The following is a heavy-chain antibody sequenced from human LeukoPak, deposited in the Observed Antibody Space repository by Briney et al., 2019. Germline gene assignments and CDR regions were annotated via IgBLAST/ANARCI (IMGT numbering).Heavy chain of an antibody. CDR2: INSDGSST. CDR3: ARVPVYYYDSSGYPILLFDAFDI. CDR1: GFTFSSYC. Sequence: GGSLRLSCAASGFTFSSYCMHWVRQAPGKGLVWVSRINSDGSSTIYADSVKGRFTISRDNAKNTLYLQMNSLRAEDTAVYYCARVPVYYYDSSGYPILLFDAFDIWGQGTMVTVSS. J-gene: IGHJ3*02. V-gene: IGHV3-74*01. D-gene: IGHD3-22*01.